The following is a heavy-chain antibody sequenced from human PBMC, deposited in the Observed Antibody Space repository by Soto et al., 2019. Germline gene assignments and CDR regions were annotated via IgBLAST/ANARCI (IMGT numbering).Heavy chain of an antibody. CDR2: IGTAGDT. D-gene: IGHD2-15*01. CDR3: ARGYCSGGSSPALDY. Sequence: GGSLRLSCAASGFTFSSYDMHWVRQATGKGLEWVSAIGTAGDTYYPGSVKGRFTISRENAKNSLYLQMNSLRAGDTAVYYCARGYCSGGSSPALDYWGPGPLVTLSS. V-gene: IGHV3-13*01. CDR1: GFTFSSYD. J-gene: IGHJ4*02.